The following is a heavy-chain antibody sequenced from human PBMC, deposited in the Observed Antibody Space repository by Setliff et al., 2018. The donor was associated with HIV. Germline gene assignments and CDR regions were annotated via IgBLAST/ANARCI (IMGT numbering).Heavy chain of an antibody. CDR2: INHSGDA. J-gene: IGHJ2*01. CDR3: ARRGHNWYFDL. CDR1: GRLFSGYY. V-gene: IGHV4-34*01. Sequence: PSETLSLTCAVYGRLFSGYYWSWVRQPPGKKLEWIGEINHSGDAYYNPSLKSRSTLSVDTFKNQFSLKLVSMTAADTAVYYCARRGHNWYFDLWGRGTLVTVSS.